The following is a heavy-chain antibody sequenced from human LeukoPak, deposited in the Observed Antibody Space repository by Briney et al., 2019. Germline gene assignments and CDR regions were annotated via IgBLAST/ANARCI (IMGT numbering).Heavy chain of an antibody. V-gene: IGHV1-46*01. CDR3: AGDYYGSGPFDY. J-gene: IGHJ4*02. Sequence: GASVKVSCKASGYTFTSYYMHWVRQAPGQGLEWMGIINPGGGSTSYAQKFQGRVTMTRDTSTSTVYMELSSLRSEDTAVYYCAGDYYGSGPFDYWGQGTLVTVSS. CDR1: GYTFTSYY. CDR2: INPGGGST. D-gene: IGHD3-10*01.